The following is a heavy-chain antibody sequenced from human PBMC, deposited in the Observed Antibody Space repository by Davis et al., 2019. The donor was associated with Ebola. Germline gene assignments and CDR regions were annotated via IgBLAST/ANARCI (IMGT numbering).Heavy chain of an antibody. CDR3: ARGRYFDWLLLAPYYYYGMDV. CDR1: GFTFSNAW. Sequence: ESLKISCAASGFTFSNAWMNWVRQAPGKGLEWIGEINHSGSTNYNPSLKSRVTISVDTSKNQFSLKLSSVTAADTAVYYCARGRYFDWLLLAPYYYYGMDVWGQGTTVTVSS. V-gene: IGHV4-34*01. J-gene: IGHJ6*02. CDR2: INHSGST. D-gene: IGHD3-9*01.